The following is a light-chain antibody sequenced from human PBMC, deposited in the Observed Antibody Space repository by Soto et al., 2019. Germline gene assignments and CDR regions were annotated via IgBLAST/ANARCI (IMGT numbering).Light chain of an antibody. CDR3: ETWDSKSWV. CDR2: LEGSGNY. J-gene: IGLJ3*02. CDR1: SGHSGHI. V-gene: IGLV4-60*03. Sequence: QPVLTQSSSASASLGSSVKLTCTLTSGHSGHIIAWHQQQPGKAPRYLMKLEGSGNYNKGSGVPDRFSGSSSGADRYLTISNLQSEDEADYYCETWDSKSWVFGGGTKLTVL.